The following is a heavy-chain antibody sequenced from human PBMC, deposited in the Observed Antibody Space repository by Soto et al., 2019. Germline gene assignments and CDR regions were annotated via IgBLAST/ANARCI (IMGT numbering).Heavy chain of an antibody. V-gene: IGHV3-72*01. CDR3: QAPVIAVAGTFTHFDY. Sequence: GGSLRRSCAASGFTFSDHYMDWVRQAPGKGLEWVGRTRNKANSYTTEYAASVKGRFTISRDDSNNSLYLQMNSLKTEDTAVYYCQAPVIAVAGTFTHFDYWGQGTLVTGSS. CDR2: TRNKANSYTT. D-gene: IGHD6-19*01. CDR1: GFTFSDHY. J-gene: IGHJ4*02.